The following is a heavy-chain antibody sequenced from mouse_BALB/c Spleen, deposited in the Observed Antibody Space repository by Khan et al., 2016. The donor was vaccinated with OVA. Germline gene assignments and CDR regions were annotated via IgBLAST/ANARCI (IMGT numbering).Heavy chain of an antibody. CDR2: INSNGCSP. CDR3: ARMARTIN. J-gene: IGHJ2*01. V-gene: IGHV5-6-3*01. CDR1: GFTFSSYG. Sequence: EVELVESGGGLVQPGGSLKLSCAASGFTFSSYGMSWVRPTPDKRLALVATINSNGCSPYYPDSVQGRFTISRDNAKTTLYLQMSSLKSEDTAMYYCARMARTINWGQGTTLTVSS.